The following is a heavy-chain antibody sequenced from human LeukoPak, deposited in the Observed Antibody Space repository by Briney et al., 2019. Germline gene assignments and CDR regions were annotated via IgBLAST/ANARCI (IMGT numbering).Heavy chain of an antibody. CDR1: GGSFSSYY. J-gene: IGHJ6*03. V-gene: IGHV4-34*01. CDR2: INHSGST. Sequence: SETLSLTCAVYGGSFSSYYWSWIRQPPGKGLEWIGEINHSGSTTYNPSLKSRVTISVDTSKNQFSLKLSSVTPEDTAVYYCARGLLDFGVTIEYYYYIDVWGKGTTVTVSS. D-gene: IGHD3-3*01. CDR3: ARGLLDFGVTIEYYYYIDV.